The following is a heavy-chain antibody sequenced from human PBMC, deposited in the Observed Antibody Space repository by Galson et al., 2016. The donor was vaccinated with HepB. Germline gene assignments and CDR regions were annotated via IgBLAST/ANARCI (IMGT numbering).Heavy chain of an antibody. J-gene: IGHJ3*02. V-gene: IGHV4-4*02. CDR2: IYHSGTT. CDR1: XXSIXXXKX. Sequence: ETLXXTCGVXXXSIXXXKXXXWVXXXPGKGLEXIGDIYHSGTTDYNPSPKSRVTISLDTSKNQFSLKLSSVTAADTAVYYCATATARYDAFSIWGQGTMVTVSS. D-gene: IGHD3-16*02. CDR3: ATATARYDAFSI.